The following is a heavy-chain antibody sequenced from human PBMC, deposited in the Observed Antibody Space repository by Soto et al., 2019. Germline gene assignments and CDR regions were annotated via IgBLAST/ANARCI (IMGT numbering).Heavy chain of an antibody. D-gene: IGHD6-6*01. V-gene: IGHV5-51*01. CDR3: AHSVRSSSVNFDY. J-gene: IGHJ4*02. CDR1: GYSFTSYW. Sequence: GESLKISCKGSGYSFTSYWIGWVRQMPGKGLEWMGIIYPGDSDTRYSPSFQGQVTISADKSISTAYLQWSSLKASDTATYYCAHSVRSSSVNFDYWGQGTLVTVSS. CDR2: IYPGDSDT.